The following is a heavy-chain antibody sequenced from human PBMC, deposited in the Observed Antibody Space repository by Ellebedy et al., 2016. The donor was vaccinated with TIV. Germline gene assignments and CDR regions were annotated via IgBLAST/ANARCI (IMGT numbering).Heavy chain of an antibody. CDR1: GYTFPNFD. CDR2: MNPKSGNT. Sequence: AASVKVSCKASGYTFPNFDINWVRQASGQGLEWMGWMNPKSGNTVYSQKFQGRVTMTSNTPMNTAYMDLTSLRSEDTAVYYCTRGGTKSENKWFDPWGQGTLVIVSS. D-gene: IGHD3-10*01. V-gene: IGHV1-8*01. J-gene: IGHJ5*02. CDR3: TRGGTKSENKWFDP.